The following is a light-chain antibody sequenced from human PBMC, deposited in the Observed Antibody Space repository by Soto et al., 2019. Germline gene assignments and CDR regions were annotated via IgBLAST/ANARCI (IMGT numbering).Light chain of an antibody. V-gene: IGKV1-5*01. CDR3: QQYNSYWT. CDR1: QSISSW. CDR2: DAS. Sequence: IQMSQSPSTVSASVGDRVTITCRASQSISSWLAWYQQKPGKAPKLLIYDASSLESGVPSRFSGSGSGTEFTLTISSLQPDDFATYYCQQYNSYWTFGQGTKVDFK. J-gene: IGKJ1*01.